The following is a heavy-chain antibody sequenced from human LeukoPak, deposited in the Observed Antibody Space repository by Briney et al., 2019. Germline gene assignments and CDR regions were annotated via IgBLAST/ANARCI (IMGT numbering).Heavy chain of an antibody. CDR3: ARGEMATTYYFDY. CDR1: GGSISSGGYY. V-gene: IGHV4-31*03. D-gene: IGHD5-24*01. CDR2: IYYSGSS. J-gene: IGHJ4*02. Sequence: SETLSLTCTVSGGSISSGGYYWSWIRQHPGKGLEWIGYIYYSGSSYYNPSLKSRVTISVDTSKNQFSLKLTSVTAADTAVYYRARGEMATTYYFDYWGQGTLVTVSS.